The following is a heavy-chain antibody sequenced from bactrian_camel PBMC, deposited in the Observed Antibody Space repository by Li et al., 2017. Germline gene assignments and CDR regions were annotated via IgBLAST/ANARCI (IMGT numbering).Heavy chain of an antibody. D-gene: IGHD6*01. CDR3: AEKEGRVVADPGTHFGY. J-gene: IGHJ6*01. CDR2: IYWKGTTS. V-gene: IGHV3S59*01. CDR1: GSTHRLGI. Sequence: VQLVESGGGSVQTGGSLRLSCAASGSTHRLGIMGWFRQAPGKEREWIASIYWKGTTSAYSDSVAGRFTISRDNAKNTLYLQLNSLKTEDTAMYYCAEKEGRVVADPGTHFGYGGQGTQVTVS.